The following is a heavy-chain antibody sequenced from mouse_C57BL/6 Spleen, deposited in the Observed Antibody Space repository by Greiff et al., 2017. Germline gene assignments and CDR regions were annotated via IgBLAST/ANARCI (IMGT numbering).Heavy chain of an antibody. J-gene: IGHJ4*01. CDR1: GYTFTSYW. Sequence: QVQLKQPGAELVKPGASVKMSCKASGYTFTSYWITWVKQRPGQGLEWIGDIYPGSGSTNYNEKFKSKATLTVDTSSSKAYMQLSSLTSEDYAVYYCATAGHYYAMDYWGQGTSVTVSS. CDR3: ATAGHYYAMDY. CDR2: IYPGSGST. D-gene: IGHD3-2*02. V-gene: IGHV1-55*01.